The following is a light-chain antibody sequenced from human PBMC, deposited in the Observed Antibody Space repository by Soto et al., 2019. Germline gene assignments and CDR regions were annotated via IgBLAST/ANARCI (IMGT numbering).Light chain of an antibody. Sequence: AIQMTQSPSSLSASVGDRVTITCRASQGIRHDLGWYQQKPGKAPKLLIYGASILRSGVPSRFSGSGSGTEFTLTVSSLQPEDFATYYCLQDYNFPWTFGQGTKVEIK. J-gene: IGKJ1*01. CDR3: LQDYNFPWT. CDR2: GAS. CDR1: QGIRHD. V-gene: IGKV1-6*01.